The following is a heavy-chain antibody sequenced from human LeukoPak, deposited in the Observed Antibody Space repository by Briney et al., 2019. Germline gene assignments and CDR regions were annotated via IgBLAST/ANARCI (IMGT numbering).Heavy chain of an antibody. D-gene: IGHD5-18*01. V-gene: IGHV4-59*01. CDR1: GGSISSYS. CDR3: ARVTGGYSFGAFDY. J-gene: IGHJ4*02. CDR2: IYYSGST. Sequence: SETLSLTCTVSGGSISSYSWSWIRQPPGKGLEWIGNIYYSGSTNYNPSLKSRAPISVNTSKNQFSLKLSSVTAADTAVYYCARVTGGYSFGAFDYWGQGTLVTVSS.